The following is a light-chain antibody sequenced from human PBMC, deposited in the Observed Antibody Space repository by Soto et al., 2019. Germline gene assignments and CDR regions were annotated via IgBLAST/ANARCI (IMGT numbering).Light chain of an antibody. CDR3: QQYNNWPLT. CDR1: QSISSW. J-gene: IGKJ5*01. CDR2: DAS. V-gene: IGKV1-5*01. Sequence: DIQMTQSPSTLSASVGDRVTITCRASQSISSWLAWYQQKPGKAPKLLIYDASSLESGVPSRFSGSGSGTEFTLTISSLQSEDFAVYYCQQYNNWPLTFGGGTRLEIK.